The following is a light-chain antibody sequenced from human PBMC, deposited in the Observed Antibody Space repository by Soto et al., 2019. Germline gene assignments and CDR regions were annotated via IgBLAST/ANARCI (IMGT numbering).Light chain of an antibody. CDR1: QSISSY. V-gene: IGKV1-39*01. J-gene: IGKJ4*01. CDR2: AAS. CDR3: QQSYSTPLT. Sequence: DIQMPQSPSSLSASVGDRVTITCRASQSISSYLNWYQQKPGKAPKLLIYAASSLQSGDTSRFSGSGSGTDFTITISTLQPEEFATYYCQQSYSTPLTFGGGTKVEIE.